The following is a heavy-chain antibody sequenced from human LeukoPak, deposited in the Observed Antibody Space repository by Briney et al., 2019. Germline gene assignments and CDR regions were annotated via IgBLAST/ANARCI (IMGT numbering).Heavy chain of an antibody. D-gene: IGHD7-27*01. CDR3: ARDRPNWAIDY. V-gene: IGHV3-48*01. CDR2: ISSRSSAI. J-gene: IGHJ4*02. Sequence: PGGSLRLSCAASGFTLSDYHINWVRQAPGKGLEWISYISSRSSAIYYADSVKGQFAISRDTAKDSVYLHMSSLRAEDTAVYYCARDRPNWAIDYWGQGTLVTVSS. CDR1: GFTLSDYH.